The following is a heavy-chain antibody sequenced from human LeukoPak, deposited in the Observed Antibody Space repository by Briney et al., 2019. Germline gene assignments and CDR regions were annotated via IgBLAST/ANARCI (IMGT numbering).Heavy chain of an antibody. J-gene: IGHJ3*02. V-gene: IGHV3-21*01. Sequence: GGSLRLSCAASGFTFSSYSMNWVRQAPGKGLEWVSSISSTSSFIYYADSSKGRFTISRDNAKNSLYLQMNSLRAEDTAVYYCAREASGYSYGLDAFDIWGQGTMVTVSS. CDR2: ISSTSSFI. D-gene: IGHD5-18*01. CDR1: GFTFSSYS. CDR3: AREASGYSYGLDAFDI.